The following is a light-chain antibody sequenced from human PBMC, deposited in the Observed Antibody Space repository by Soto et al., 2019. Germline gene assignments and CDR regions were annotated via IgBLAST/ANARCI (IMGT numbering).Light chain of an antibody. Sequence: QSALTQPPSASGSPGQSVTISCTGTSSDVGGYNSVSWYQHHPGKAPKLMIYVVSRRPSRVPDRFSGSKSGNTASLTVSGLQAEDEADYYCSSYSGSINVVFGGGTKVTVL. CDR3: SSYSGSINVV. V-gene: IGLV2-8*01. J-gene: IGLJ2*01. CDR1: SSDVGGYNS. CDR2: VVS.